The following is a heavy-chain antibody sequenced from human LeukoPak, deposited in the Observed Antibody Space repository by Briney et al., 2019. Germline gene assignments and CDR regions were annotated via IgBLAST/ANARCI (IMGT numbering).Heavy chain of an antibody. CDR2: IIPIFGTA. CDR3: ARDTNLDAFDI. D-gene: IGHD2-8*01. J-gene: IGHJ3*02. CDR1: GGTFSSYA. V-gene: IGHV1-69*13. Sequence: EASVKVSCTASGGTFSSYAISWVRQAPGQGLEWMGGIIPIFGTANYAQKFQGRVTITADESTSTAYMELSSLRSEDTAVYYCARDTNLDAFDIWGQGTMVTVSS.